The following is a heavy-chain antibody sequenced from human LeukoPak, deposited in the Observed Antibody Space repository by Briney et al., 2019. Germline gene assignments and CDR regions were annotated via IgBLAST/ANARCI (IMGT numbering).Heavy chain of an antibody. Sequence: ASVKVSCKASGYTFISYGISWVRQAPGQGLEWMGWISAYNGNTNYAQKLQGRVTMTTDTSTSTAYMELRSLRSDDTAVYYCARSGAFTIFGVVIKVYYYYGMDVWGQGTTVTVSS. V-gene: IGHV1-18*01. J-gene: IGHJ6*02. CDR2: ISAYNGNT. CDR3: ARSGAFTIFGVVIKVYYYYGMDV. D-gene: IGHD3-3*01. CDR1: GYTFISYG.